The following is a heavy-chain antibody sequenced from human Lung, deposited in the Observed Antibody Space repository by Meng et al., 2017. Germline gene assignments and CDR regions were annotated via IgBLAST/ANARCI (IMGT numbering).Heavy chain of an antibody. CDR1: GGSISRSNYY. V-gene: IGHV4-30-4*01. CDR3: ARGQKGYFDL. Sequence: QVQLEASGPGLVKPSQTLSLTCTVSGGSISRSNYYWSWIRQPPGKGLEWSGNIYNSGSTYYNPSLKSRITISVDTSKNQFSLKLSSVTAADTAVYYCARGQKGYFDLWGRGTLVTVSS. CDR2: IYNSGST. J-gene: IGHJ2*01.